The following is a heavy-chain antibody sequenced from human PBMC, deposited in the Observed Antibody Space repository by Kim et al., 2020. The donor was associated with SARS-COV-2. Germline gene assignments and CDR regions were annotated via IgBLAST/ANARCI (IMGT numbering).Heavy chain of an antibody. CDR1: GFTFSSYE. CDR3: ASVSSGWYWYYYYGMDV. CDR2: ISSSGSTI. J-gene: IGHJ6*02. Sequence: GGSLRLSCAASGFTFSSYEMNWVRQAPGKGLEWVSYISSSGSTIYYADSVKGRFTISRDNAKNSLYLQMNSLRAEDTAVYYCASVSSGWYWYYYYGMDVWGQGTPVTVSS. V-gene: IGHV3-48*03. D-gene: IGHD6-19*01.